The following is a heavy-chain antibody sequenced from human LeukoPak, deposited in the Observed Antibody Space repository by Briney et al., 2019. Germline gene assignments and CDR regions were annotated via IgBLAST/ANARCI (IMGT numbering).Heavy chain of an antibody. CDR2: IQYDGSEK. D-gene: IGHD3-3*01. CDR3: AKDRIPLSSGVVIIGLFDY. Sequence: GGSLRLSCAVSGFTFSSYGMHWVRQAPAKGLEWVAFIQYDGSEKCYADSVKGRFTMSRDNSKNTLYLQMNSLRAEDTAVYYCAKDRIPLSSGVVIIGLFDYWGQGTLVTVSS. J-gene: IGHJ4*02. V-gene: IGHV3-30*02. CDR1: GFTFSSYG.